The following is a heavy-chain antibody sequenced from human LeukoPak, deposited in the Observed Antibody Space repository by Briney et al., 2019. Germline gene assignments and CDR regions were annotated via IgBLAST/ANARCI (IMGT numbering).Heavy chain of an antibody. CDR3: ASKTGYSSGYLDY. CDR2: INHSGST. CDR1: GGSFSGYY. Sequence: PSETLSLTCAIYGGSFSGYYWSWIRQPPGKGLEWIGEINHSGSTNYNPSLKSRVTISVDTSKNQFSLKLSSVTAADTAVYYCASKTGYSSGYLDYWGQGTLVTVSS. D-gene: IGHD6-19*01. V-gene: IGHV4-34*01. J-gene: IGHJ4*02.